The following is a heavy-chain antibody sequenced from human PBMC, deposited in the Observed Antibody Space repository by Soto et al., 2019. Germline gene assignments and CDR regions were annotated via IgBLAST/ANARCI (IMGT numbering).Heavy chain of an antibody. CDR3: ARTPRSYGDYDGGTYYYYYMDV. CDR1: GFTFSSYS. J-gene: IGHJ6*03. Sequence: EVQLVESGGGLVKPGGSLRLSCAASGFTFSSYSMNWVRQAPGKGLEWVSSISSSSSYIYYADSVKGRFTISRDNAKNSLYLQMNSLRAEDTAVYYCARTPRSYGDYDGGTYYYYYMDVWGKGTTVTVSS. CDR2: ISSSSSYI. D-gene: IGHD4-17*01. V-gene: IGHV3-21*01.